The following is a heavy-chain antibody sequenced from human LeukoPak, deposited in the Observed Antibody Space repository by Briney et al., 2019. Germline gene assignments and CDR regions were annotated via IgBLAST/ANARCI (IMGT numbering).Heavy chain of an antibody. Sequence: SQTLSLTCTVSGGSISSGGYYWSWIRQHPGKGLEWIGYIYYSGSTYYNPSLKSRVTISVDRSKNQFSLKLSSVTAADTAVYYCARGWRSKSTVTTPFNNWFDPWGQGTLVTVSS. CDR1: GGSISSGGYY. V-gene: IGHV4-31*03. D-gene: IGHD4-11*01. CDR2: IYYSGST. J-gene: IGHJ5*02. CDR3: ARGWRSKSTVTTPFNNWFDP.